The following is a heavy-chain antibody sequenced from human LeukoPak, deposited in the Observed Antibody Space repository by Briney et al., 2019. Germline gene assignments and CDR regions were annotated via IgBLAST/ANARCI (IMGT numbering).Heavy chain of an antibody. J-gene: IGHJ6*03. V-gene: IGHV3-21*04. CDR3: AKVGQPYHYYYYMDV. D-gene: IGHD3-16*01. Sequence: PGGSLRLSCAASEFTFSSYTMNWVRQAPGKGLEWVSSISSSSSYIHYVDSVKGRFTISRDNDKNSLYLQMNSLSTEDMALYYCAKVGQPYHYYYYMDVWGKGTTVTVSS. CDR1: EFTFSSYT. CDR2: ISSSSSYI.